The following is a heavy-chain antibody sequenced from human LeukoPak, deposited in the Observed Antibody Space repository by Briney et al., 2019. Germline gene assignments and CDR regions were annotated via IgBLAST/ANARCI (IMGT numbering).Heavy chain of an antibody. CDR2: INTNTGNP. CDR1: GYTFTSYA. CDR3: ARDGSYCTNGVCYLRAFDI. Sequence: ASVKVSCKASGYTFTSYAMNWVRQAPGQGLEWMGWINTNTGNPTYAQGFTGRFVFSLDTSVSTAYLQISSLKAEDTAVYCCARDGSYCTNGVCYLRAFDIWGQGTMVTVSS. V-gene: IGHV7-4-1*02. J-gene: IGHJ3*02. D-gene: IGHD2-8*01.